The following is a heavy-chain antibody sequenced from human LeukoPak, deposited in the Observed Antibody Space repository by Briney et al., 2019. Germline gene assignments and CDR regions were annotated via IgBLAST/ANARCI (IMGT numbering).Heavy chain of an antibody. CDR2: IYPGDSDT. J-gene: IGHJ4*02. CDR3: ARSSDSSGFNDYFDY. Sequence: GESPKISCEGSGYSFTSYWIGWVRQMPGKGLEWVAIIYPGDSDTIYSPSFQGQVTISADNSISTACLQWSSLKASDTAMYYCARSSDSSGFNDYFDYWGQGTLVTVSS. V-gene: IGHV5-51*01. D-gene: IGHD3-22*01. CDR1: GYSFTSYW.